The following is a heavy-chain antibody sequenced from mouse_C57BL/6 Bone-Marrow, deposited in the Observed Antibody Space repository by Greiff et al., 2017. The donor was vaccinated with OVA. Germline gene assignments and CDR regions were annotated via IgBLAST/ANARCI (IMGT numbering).Heavy chain of an antibody. Sequence: EVQLMESGGGLVQPGDSLSLSCAASGFTFTNYYISWVRQPPGKALEWLAFIRNKPNGSTTEYSASVKGRFTISRDNSQSILYLQMNALRAEDSATYYCARYKGRVAVDYFDYWGQGTALTVSS. V-gene: IGHV7-3*01. D-gene: IGHD1-1*01. CDR2: IRNKPNGSTT. CDR1: GFTFTNYY. CDR3: ARYKGRVAVDYFDY. J-gene: IGHJ2*01.